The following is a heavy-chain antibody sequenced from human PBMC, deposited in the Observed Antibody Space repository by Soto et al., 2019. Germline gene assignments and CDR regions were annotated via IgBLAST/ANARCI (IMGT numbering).Heavy chain of an antibody. V-gene: IGHV3-30-3*01. J-gene: IGHJ4*02. CDR1: GFTFSSYA. CDR2: ISYDGSNK. Sequence: GGSLRLSCAASGFTFSSYAMHWVRQAPGKGLEWVAVISYDGSNKYYADSVKGRFTISRDNSKNTLYLQMNSLRAEDTAVYYCARDPSPDIAAAGTGPDYWGQGTLVTVSS. CDR3: ARDPSPDIAAAGTGPDY. D-gene: IGHD6-13*01.